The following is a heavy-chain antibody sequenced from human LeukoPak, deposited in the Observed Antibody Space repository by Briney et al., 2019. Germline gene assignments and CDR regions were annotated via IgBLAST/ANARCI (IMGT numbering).Heavy chain of an antibody. CDR2: INPNSGGT. Sequence: GASVKVTCKASGYTFTGYCMHWVRQAPGQGLEWMGWINPNSGGTNYAQKFQGWVTMTRDTSISTAYMELSRLRSDDTAVYYCARAADCSSTSCYWKVGEPDYWGQGTLVTVSS. CDR3: ARAADCSSTSCYWKVGEPDY. CDR1: GYTFTGYC. J-gene: IGHJ4*02. V-gene: IGHV1-2*04. D-gene: IGHD2-2*01.